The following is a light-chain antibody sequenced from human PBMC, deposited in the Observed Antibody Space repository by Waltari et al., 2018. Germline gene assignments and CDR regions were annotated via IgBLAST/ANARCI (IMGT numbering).Light chain of an antibody. Sequence: EIVLTQSPRTLSLSPGERATLACRASQSVNNNYLAWYQQKPGQPPRLLIYGASTRATGIPDRFRGSGSGTDFTLTISRLEPEDFAVFYCQQYATSPEAFGGGTKVEIK. V-gene: IGKV3-20*01. CDR2: GAS. CDR1: QSVNNNY. J-gene: IGKJ4*01. CDR3: QQYATSPEA.